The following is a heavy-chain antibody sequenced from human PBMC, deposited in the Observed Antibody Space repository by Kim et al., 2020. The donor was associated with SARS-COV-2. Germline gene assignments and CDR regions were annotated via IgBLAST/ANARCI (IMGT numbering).Heavy chain of an antibody. J-gene: IGHJ5*02. V-gene: IGHV3-23*01. CDR3: AKDHVRVVPAAIRVLFDP. Sequence: GGSLRLSCAASGFTFSSYAMSWVRQAPGKGLEWVSAISGSGGSTYYADSVKGRFTISRDNSKNTLYLQMNSLRAEDTAVYYCAKDHVRVVPAAIRVLFDPWGQGTLVTVSS. CDR2: ISGSGGST. D-gene: IGHD2-2*01. CDR1: GFTFSSYA.